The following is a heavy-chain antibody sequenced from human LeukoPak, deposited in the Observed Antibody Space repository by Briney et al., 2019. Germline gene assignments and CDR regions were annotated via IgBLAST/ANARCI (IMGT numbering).Heavy chain of an antibody. D-gene: IGHD5-12*01. V-gene: IGHV1-2*02. CDR1: GYTFTGYY. Sequence: ASVKVSCKASGYTFTGYYMHWVRQAPGQGLEWMGWVNPYSGATSYAQNFRGRVTMTRDTSITTAYMELSRLTSDDTAIFYCARAKALAQDSFDIWGQGTVVTVSS. CDR2: VNPYSGAT. CDR3: ARAKALAQDSFDI. J-gene: IGHJ3*02.